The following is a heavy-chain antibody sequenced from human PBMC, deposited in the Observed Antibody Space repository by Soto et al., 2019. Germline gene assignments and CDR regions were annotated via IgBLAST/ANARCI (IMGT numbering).Heavy chain of an antibody. CDR1: GGSISSSSYY. CDR3: ARRYYYDSSGHDAFDI. D-gene: IGHD3-22*01. CDR2: IYYSGRT. J-gene: IGHJ3*02. Sequence: QLQLQESGPGLVKPSETLSLTCTVSGGSISSSSYYWGWIRQPPGKGLEWIGSIYYSGRTYYNPSLRSRVTISVDTSKNQFSVKLSSVTAADTAVYYCARRYYYDSSGHDAFDIWGQGTMVTVSS. V-gene: IGHV4-39*01.